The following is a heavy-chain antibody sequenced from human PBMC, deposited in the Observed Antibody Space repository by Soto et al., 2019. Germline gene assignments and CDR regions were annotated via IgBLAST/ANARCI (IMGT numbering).Heavy chain of an antibody. CDR2: INHSGST. J-gene: IGHJ4*02. Sequence: QVQRQHWGAGLLKPAESLSLTCAVYGGSFTGYYWSWIRQPAGKGLEWIGEINHSGSTNYNPSLKSRVTISVDTSKNQFSLKMSSVTAADTAVYYCAREWGPLLIQDYWGQGTLVTVSS. D-gene: IGHD1-26*01. V-gene: IGHV4-34*01. CDR3: AREWGPLLIQDY. CDR1: GGSFTGYY.